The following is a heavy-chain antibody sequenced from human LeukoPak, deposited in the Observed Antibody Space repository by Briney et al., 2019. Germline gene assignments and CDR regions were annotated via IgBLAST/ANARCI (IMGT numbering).Heavy chain of an antibody. CDR1: GFMLSSYW. D-gene: IGHD1-26*01. CDR2: IKQDGSEK. V-gene: IGHV3-7*01. CDR3: AREGSQSASGTYPGND. Sequence: GGSLRLSCAASGFMLSSYWMSWVRQAPGKGLEWVANIKQDGSEKYYVDSVKGRSTISRDNAKNSLFLQMNRLRAEDTAVYFCAREGSQSASGTYPGNDWGQGTLVTVSS. J-gene: IGHJ4*02.